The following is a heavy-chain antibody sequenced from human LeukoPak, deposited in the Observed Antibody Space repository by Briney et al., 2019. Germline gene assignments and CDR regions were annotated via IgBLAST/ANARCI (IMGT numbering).Heavy chain of an antibody. D-gene: IGHD1-1*01. CDR1: GFTFSSYW. V-gene: IGHV3-7*03. CDR3: ARRQHINEYYYYYYMDV. Sequence: PGGSLRLSCAASGFTFSSYWMSWVRQAPGKGLEWVANIKQDGSEKYYVDSVKGRFTISRDNAKNSLYLQMNSLRAEDTALYYCARRQHINEYYYYYYMDVWGKGTTVTVSS. J-gene: IGHJ6*03. CDR2: IKQDGSEK.